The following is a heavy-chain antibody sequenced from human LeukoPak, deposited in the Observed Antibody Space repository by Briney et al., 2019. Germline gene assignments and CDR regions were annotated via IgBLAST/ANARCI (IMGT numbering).Heavy chain of an antibody. CDR3: ARGEYYYDSSGYYYGVPCFDY. CDR1: GGSISSGDYY. D-gene: IGHD3-22*01. CDR2: IYYGEST. Sequence: PSETLSLTCTVSGGSISSGDYYWGWIRQPPGKGLEWIGYIYYGESTYYNPSLKSRVTISVDRSKNQFSLKLSSVTAADTAVYYCARGEYYYDSSGYYYGVPCFDYWGQGTLVTVSS. V-gene: IGHV4-30-4*01. J-gene: IGHJ4*02.